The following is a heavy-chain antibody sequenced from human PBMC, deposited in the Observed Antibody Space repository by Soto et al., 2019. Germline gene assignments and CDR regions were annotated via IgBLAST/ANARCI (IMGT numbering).Heavy chain of an antibody. CDR2: IYYSGST. CDR1: GGSISSYY. Sequence: SETLSLTCTVSGGSISSYYWSWIRQPPGKGLEWIGYIYYSGSTNYNPSLKSRVTISVDTSKNQFSLKLSSVTAADTAVYYCARVGYSSSSGPPHFDYWGQGTLVTVSS. J-gene: IGHJ4*02. CDR3: ARVGYSSSSGPPHFDY. V-gene: IGHV4-59*01. D-gene: IGHD6-6*01.